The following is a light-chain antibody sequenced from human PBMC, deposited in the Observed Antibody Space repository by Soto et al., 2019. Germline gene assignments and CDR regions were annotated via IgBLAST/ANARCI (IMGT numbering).Light chain of an antibody. Sequence: SYELTQPPSVSVAPGKTARITCGGNNIGRKSVHWYQQKPGQAPVLVIYYDSDRPSGIPERFSGSNSGNTATLSISRVEAGDEADYYCQVWDSSSDHVFGTGTKLTVL. CDR2: YDS. J-gene: IGLJ1*01. V-gene: IGLV3-21*04. CDR1: NIGRKS. CDR3: QVWDSSSDHV.